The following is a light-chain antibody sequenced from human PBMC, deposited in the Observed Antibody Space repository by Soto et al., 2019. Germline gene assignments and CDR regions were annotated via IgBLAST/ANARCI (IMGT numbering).Light chain of an antibody. CDR2: DAS. CDR1: QSIGLA. J-gene: IGKJ5*01. Sequence: EIVLTQSPATLSLSPGERATLSCRASQSIGLAIAWYQHKPGQAPRLLIYDASNRATGIPARFSGSGSGTDFTLTISSLEPEDFAVYYCQQRSNWPHFGQGTRLEIK. CDR3: QQRSNWPH. V-gene: IGKV3-11*01.